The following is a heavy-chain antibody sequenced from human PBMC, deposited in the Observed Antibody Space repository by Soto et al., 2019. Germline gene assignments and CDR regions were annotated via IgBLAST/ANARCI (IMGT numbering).Heavy chain of an antibody. CDR3: AITYYYGSGSYYLYNY. D-gene: IGHD3-10*01. CDR1: GYTFTSYG. J-gene: IGHJ4*02. V-gene: IGHV1-18*01. Sequence: GASVKVSCKASGYTFTSYGISWVRQAPGQGLEWMGWISAYNGNTNYAQKLQGRVTMTTDTSTSTAYMELRSLRSDDTAVYYCAITYYYGSGSYYLYNYWGQGTLVTVS. CDR2: ISAYNGNT.